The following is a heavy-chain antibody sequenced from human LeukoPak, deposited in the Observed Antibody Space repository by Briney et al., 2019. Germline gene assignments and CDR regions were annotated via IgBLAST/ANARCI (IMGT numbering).Heavy chain of an antibody. CDR2: IYTSGST. D-gene: IGHD3-9*01. V-gene: IGHV4-61*02. CDR3: ARARILRYFDWSHTGNWLDP. Sequence: SETLSLTCTVSGGSISSGSYYWSWIRQPAGKGLEWIGRIYTSGSTNYNPSLKSRVTISVDTSKNQFSLKLSSVTAADTAVYYCARARILRYFDWSHTGNWLDPWGQGTLVTVSS. J-gene: IGHJ5*02. CDR1: GGSISSGSYY.